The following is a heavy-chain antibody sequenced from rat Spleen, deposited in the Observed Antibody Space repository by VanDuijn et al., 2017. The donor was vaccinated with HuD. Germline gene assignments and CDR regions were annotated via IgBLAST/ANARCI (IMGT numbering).Heavy chain of an antibody. CDR3: ATGPRILRLDWFAY. V-gene: IGHV5-22*01. J-gene: IGHJ3*01. Sequence: EVQLVESGGGLVQPGRSLKLSCAASGFTFSDYYMAWVRQAPKKGLEWVASISYEGSSTYYGDSVKGRFTISRDNAKSTLYLQMDSLTSEDTATYYCATGPRILRLDWFAYWGQGTLVTVSS. CDR2: ISYEGSST. D-gene: IGHD1-6*01. CDR1: GFTFSDYY.